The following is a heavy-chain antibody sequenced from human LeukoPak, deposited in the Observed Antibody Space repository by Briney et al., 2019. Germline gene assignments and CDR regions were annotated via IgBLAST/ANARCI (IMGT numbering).Heavy chain of an antibody. CDR1: GYTFTGYY. CDR2: INPNSGGT. D-gene: IGHD6-13*01. V-gene: IGHV1-2*02. CDR3: ARAQRIAAAGRGWFDP. J-gene: IGHJ5*02. Sequence: GASVKVSCKASGYTFTGYYMHWVRQAPGQGLEWMGWINPNSGGTNYAQKFQGRVTMTRDTSISSAYMELSRLRSDDTAVYYCARAQRIAAAGRGWFDPWGQGTLDTVSS.